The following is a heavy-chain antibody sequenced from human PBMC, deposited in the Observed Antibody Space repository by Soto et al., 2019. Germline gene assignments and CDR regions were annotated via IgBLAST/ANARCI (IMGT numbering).Heavy chain of an antibody. V-gene: IGHV3-23*01. CDR2: ISGSGGST. Sequence: GGSLRLSCAASGFTFSSYAMSWVRQAPGKGLEWVSAISGSGGSTYYADSVKGRFTISRDNPKNTLYLQMNSLRAEDTAVYYCAKSTAYSSSWYYFDYWGQGTLVTVSS. CDR3: AKSTAYSSSWYYFDY. D-gene: IGHD6-13*01. J-gene: IGHJ4*02. CDR1: GFTFSSYA.